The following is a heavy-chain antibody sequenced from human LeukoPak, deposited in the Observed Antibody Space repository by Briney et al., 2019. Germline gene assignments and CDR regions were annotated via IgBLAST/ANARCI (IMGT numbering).Heavy chain of an antibody. J-gene: IGHJ4*02. Sequence: GGSLRLSCVAAGFTFSSYVMSWVRQAPGKGLEWGSDISGSGGSTNYADSVKGRFTISRDNSKNTLYLQMNSLRAEDTAVYYCAGRYKWNAGFDYWGQGTLVTVSS. V-gene: IGHV3-23*01. CDR1: GFTFSSYV. D-gene: IGHD1-20*01. CDR3: AGRYKWNAGFDY. CDR2: ISGSGGST.